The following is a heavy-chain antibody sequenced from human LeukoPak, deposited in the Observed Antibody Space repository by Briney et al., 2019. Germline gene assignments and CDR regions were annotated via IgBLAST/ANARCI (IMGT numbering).Heavy chain of an antibody. D-gene: IGHD3-10*01. J-gene: IGHJ4*02. CDR1: GFSGATNY. V-gene: IGHV3-53*01. Sequence: GGSLSLYCTGSGFSGATNYLLRVRHAPGPGQEAVLVIHSGGGTYYADSVKGRFTLSRDNYKNTLSLYMNSLRAEDTAIYFCARDISDSAEGYGGFDYWGQGTLVTVSS. CDR2: IHSGGGT. CDR3: ARDISDSAEGYGGFDY.